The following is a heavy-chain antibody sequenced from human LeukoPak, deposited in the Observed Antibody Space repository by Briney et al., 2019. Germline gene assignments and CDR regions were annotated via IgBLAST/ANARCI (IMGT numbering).Heavy chain of an antibody. CDR2: INHSGST. D-gene: IGHD3-10*01. CDR3: ARGRATMVRGVIIGHAFDI. V-gene: IGHV4-34*01. CDR1: GGSFSGYY. J-gene: IGHJ3*02. Sequence: SSETLSLTCAVYGGSFSGYYWSWIRQPPGKGLEWIGEINHSGSTNYNPSLKSRVTISVDTSENQFSLKLSSVTAADTAVYYCARGRATMVRGVIIGHAFDIWGQGTMVTVSS.